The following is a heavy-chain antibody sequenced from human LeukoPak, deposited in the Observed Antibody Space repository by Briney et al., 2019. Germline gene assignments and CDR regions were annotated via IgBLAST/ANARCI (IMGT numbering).Heavy chain of an antibody. CDR1: GLSFSTYA. V-gene: IGHV3-23*01. CDR3: AKDLKTPDGYAFNY. CDR2: ISGSGGST. Sequence: GGSLRLTCAASGLSFSTYAMNWVRQAPGKGLEWVSAISGSGGSTYYADSVKGRFTISRDNSKNTLYLQVNSLRAEDTAVYYCAKDLKTPDGYAFNYWGQGTLVTVSS. J-gene: IGHJ4*02. D-gene: IGHD5-24*01.